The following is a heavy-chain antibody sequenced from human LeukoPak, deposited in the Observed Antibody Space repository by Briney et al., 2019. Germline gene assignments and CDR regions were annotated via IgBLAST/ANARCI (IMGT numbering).Heavy chain of an antibody. J-gene: IGHJ2*01. Sequence: PGGSLRLSCAASGLTFPRYAFAWVRQAPGRGLQWGSGISGSGRDTFYSDSVKGRFTISRDNSKNTHYLQMSSLTAEDTAVYYCAKWGDFWTGLNNWYFELWGRGTLVTVSS. CDR2: ISGSGRDT. D-gene: IGHD3/OR15-3a*01. CDR3: AKWGDFWTGLNNWYFEL. V-gene: IGHV3-23*01. CDR1: GLTFPRYA.